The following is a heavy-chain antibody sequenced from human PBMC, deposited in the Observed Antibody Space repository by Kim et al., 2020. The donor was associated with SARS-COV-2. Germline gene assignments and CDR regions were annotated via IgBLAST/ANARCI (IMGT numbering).Heavy chain of an antibody. CDR2: IYTSGST. D-gene: IGHD2-15*01. Sequence: SETLSLTCTVSGGSISSYYWSWIRQPAGKGLEWIGRIYTSGSTNYNPSLKSRVTMSVDTSKNQFSLKLSSVTAADTAVYYCARDGTHYCSGGSCYELGYWGQGTLVTVSS. J-gene: IGHJ4*02. CDR1: GGSISSYY. V-gene: IGHV4-4*07. CDR3: ARDGTHYCSGGSCYELGY.